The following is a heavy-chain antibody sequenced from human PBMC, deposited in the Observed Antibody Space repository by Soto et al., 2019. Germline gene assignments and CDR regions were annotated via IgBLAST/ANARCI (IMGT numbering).Heavy chain of an antibody. V-gene: IGHV3-30-3*01. CDR2: ISYDGSNK. Sequence: GGSLRLSCAASGFTFSSYAMHWVRQAPGKGLEWVAVISYDGSNKYYADSVKGRFTISRDNSKNTLYLQMISLRAEDTAVYYCARDPGGRYCSSTSCYSGLAMDVWGQGATVTVSS. J-gene: IGHJ6*02. CDR3: ARDPGGRYCSSTSCYSGLAMDV. D-gene: IGHD2-2*01. CDR1: GFTFSSYA.